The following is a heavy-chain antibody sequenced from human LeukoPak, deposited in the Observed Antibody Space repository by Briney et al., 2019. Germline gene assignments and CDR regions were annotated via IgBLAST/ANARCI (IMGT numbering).Heavy chain of an antibody. CDR2: IYNGDNT. D-gene: IGHD6-19*01. V-gene: IGHV3-66*01. J-gene: IGHJ4*02. CDR1: GFTVGSIH. Sequence: PGGSLRLSCAVSGFTVGSIHMAWVRQAPGKGLEWVLVIYNGDNTYYADSVRGRFTISRDNSKNTMYLQMNSLRAEDTAVYCCARASQWLAFDYWGQGTLVTVSS. CDR3: ARASQWLAFDY.